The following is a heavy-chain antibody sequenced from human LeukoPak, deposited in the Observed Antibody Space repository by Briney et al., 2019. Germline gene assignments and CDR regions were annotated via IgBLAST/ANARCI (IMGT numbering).Heavy chain of an antibody. J-gene: IGHJ4*02. CDR3: AKDLEDYGGNSDEGTFDY. Sequence: PGRSLRLSCAASGFSFKDTGMHWVRQAPGKGPEWLTIIWYDGSTKYYAASVKGRFTVSRDNSKNRLYLQMNSLRVEDTAVYYCAKDLEDYGGNSDEGTFDYWGQGTLVTVSS. D-gene: IGHD4-23*01. V-gene: IGHV3-33*06. CDR2: IWYDGSTK. CDR1: GFSFKDTG.